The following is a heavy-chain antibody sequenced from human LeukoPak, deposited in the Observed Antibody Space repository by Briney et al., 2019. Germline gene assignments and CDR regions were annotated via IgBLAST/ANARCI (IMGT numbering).Heavy chain of an antibody. D-gene: IGHD2-8*01. V-gene: IGHV3-7*01. CDR1: GFTFSSYW. J-gene: IGHJ4*02. CDR2: IEKDGSQE. Sequence: GGSLRLSCVSSGFTFSSYWMMWVRQARGKGLEWVATIEKDGSQEYYVYSVKGRFTISRDNAKNSMYLQMNSLRVEDTAVYYCVRYEFDYWGQGTLVTVSS. CDR3: VRYEFDY.